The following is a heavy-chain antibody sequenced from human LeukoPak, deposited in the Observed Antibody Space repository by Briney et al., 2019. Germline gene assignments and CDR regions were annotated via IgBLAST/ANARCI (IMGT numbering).Heavy chain of an antibody. CDR1: GGSISSGGYY. V-gene: IGHV4-31*03. CDR3: ARDRAGMKWFDP. CDR2: IYYSGST. D-gene: IGHD6-19*01. Sequence: SQTLSLTCTVSGGSISSGGYYWSWIRQHPGKGLEWIGYIYYSGSTYYNPSLKSRVTISVDTSKNQFSLKLNSVTAADTAVYYCARDRAGMKWFDPWGQGTLITVSS. J-gene: IGHJ5*02.